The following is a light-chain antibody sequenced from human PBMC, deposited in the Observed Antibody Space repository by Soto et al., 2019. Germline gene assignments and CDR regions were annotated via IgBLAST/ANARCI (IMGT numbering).Light chain of an antibody. Sequence: QSVLTQPPSASGSPGQSVTISCIGTSSDVGGYNYVSWYQQHPGKAPKLMIFEVSKRPSGVPDRFSGSKSGNTASLTVSGLQAADEADYYCSSYAGSNNLIFGGGTKLTVL. J-gene: IGLJ2*01. CDR3: SSYAGSNNLI. CDR2: EVS. V-gene: IGLV2-8*01. CDR1: SSDVGGYNY.